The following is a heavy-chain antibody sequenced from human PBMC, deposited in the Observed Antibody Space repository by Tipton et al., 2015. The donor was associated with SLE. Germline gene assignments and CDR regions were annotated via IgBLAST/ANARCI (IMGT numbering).Heavy chain of an antibody. D-gene: IGHD5-24*01. J-gene: IGHJ3*01. CDR2: IYYSGST. Sequence: TLSLTCAVSGYSISSGYYWGWFRQPPGKGLEWIGSIYYSGSTYYNPSLKSRVTISVDTSKNQFSLKLSSVTAADTAVYYCAGADGYNSGFDWGQGTMVTVSS. CDR1: GYSISSGYY. V-gene: IGHV4-38-2*01. CDR3: AGADGYNSGFD.